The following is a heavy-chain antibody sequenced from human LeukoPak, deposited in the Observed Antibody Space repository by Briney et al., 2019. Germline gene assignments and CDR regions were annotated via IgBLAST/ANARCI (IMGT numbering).Heavy chain of an antibody. J-gene: IGHJ4*02. Sequence: GGSLSLSCAASGFTFSDYYMSWIRQAPGKGLEWVSYISSSGSTIYYADSVKGRFTISRDNAKNSLYLQMNSLRAEDTAVYYCAKDISPYDSSGYPDYWGQGTLVTVSS. CDR1: GFTFSDYY. CDR3: AKDISPYDSSGYPDY. D-gene: IGHD3-22*01. CDR2: ISSSGSTI. V-gene: IGHV3-11*01.